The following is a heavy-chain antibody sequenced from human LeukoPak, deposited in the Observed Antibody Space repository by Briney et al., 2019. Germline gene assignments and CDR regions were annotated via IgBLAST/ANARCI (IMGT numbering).Heavy chain of an antibody. D-gene: IGHD2-2*01. CDR3: ASRIVVVPAAILVGIVSPVDYYMDV. J-gene: IGHJ6*03. CDR1: GGTFSSYA. V-gene: IGHV1-69*13. CDR2: IIPIFGTA. Sequence: ASVKVSCKASGGTFSSYAISWVRQAPGQGLEWMGGIIPIFGTANYAQKFQGRVTITADESTSTAYMELSSLRSEDTAVYYCASRIVVVPAAILVGIVSPVDYYMDVWGKGTTVTISS.